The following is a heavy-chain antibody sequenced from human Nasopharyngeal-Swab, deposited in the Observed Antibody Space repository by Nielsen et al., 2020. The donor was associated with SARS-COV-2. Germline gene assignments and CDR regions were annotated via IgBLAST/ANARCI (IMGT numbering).Heavy chain of an antibody. CDR2: ISGSGGST. CDR1: GFTFSSYA. J-gene: IGHJ3*02. V-gene: IGHV3-23*01. D-gene: IGHD6-19*01. Sequence: GGSLRLSCAASGFTFSSYAMSWVRQAPGKGLEWVSAISGSGGSTYYADSVKGRFTISGDNSKNTLYLQMNSLRAEDTAVYYCAKALYSSGWYSAFDIWGQGTMVTVSS. CDR3: AKALYSSGWYSAFDI.